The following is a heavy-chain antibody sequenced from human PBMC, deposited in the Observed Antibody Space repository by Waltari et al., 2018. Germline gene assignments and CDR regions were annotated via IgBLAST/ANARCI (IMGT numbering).Heavy chain of an antibody. CDR1: GFTFGDYV. D-gene: IGHD3-9*01. Sequence: EVQLVESGGGLVQPGRSLRLSCTASGFTFGDYVMSWFSQAPGKGLEWVGFIRSKAYGGTTEYAASVKGRFTISRDDSKSIAYLQMNSLKTEDTAVYYCTRQDFDWDAFDIWGQGTMVTVSS. CDR3: TRQDFDWDAFDI. J-gene: IGHJ3*02. V-gene: IGHV3-49*03. CDR2: IRSKAYGGTT.